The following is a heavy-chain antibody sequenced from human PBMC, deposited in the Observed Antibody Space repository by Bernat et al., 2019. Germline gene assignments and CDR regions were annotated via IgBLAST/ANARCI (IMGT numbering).Heavy chain of an antibody. D-gene: IGHD2-2*01. CDR3: ARGPPLRLDCSSTSCLFDD. J-gene: IGHJ4*02. CDR2: INHSGST. Sequence: QVQLQQWGAGLLKPSETLSLTCAVYGGSFSGYYWSWIHQPPGKGLEWIGEINHSGSTNYNPSLKSRVTISVDTAENQFSLKLSSVTAADTAVYYCARGPPLRLDCSSTSCLFDDWGQGTLVTVSS. V-gene: IGHV4-34*01. CDR1: GGSFSGYY.